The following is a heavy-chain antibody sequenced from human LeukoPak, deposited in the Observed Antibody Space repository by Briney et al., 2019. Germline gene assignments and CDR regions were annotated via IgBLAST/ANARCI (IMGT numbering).Heavy chain of an antibody. J-gene: IGHJ2*01. Sequence: SQTLSLTCTLSGGSISSGDYYWSWIRQPPGKGLEWLGYIYYSGSTYYNPSLKSRVTISVDTSKNQFSLKLSSVTAADTAVYYCASSSGVLSYFDLWGRGTLATVSS. D-gene: IGHD5-18*01. CDR3: ASSSGVLSYFDL. CDR2: IYYSGST. V-gene: IGHV4-30-4*08. CDR1: GGSISSGDYY.